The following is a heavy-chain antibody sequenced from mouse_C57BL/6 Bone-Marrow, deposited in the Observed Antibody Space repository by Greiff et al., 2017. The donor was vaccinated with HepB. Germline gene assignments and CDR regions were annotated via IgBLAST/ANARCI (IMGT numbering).Heavy chain of an antibody. J-gene: IGHJ4*01. CDR1: GFSLTSYG. Sequence: QVQLKESGPGLVAPSQSLSITCTVSGFSLTSYGVSWVRQPPGKGLEWLGVIWGDGSTNYHSALISRLSISKDNSNSQVFLKLNSLQTADTATYYCAKEERITTVVATDYYAMDYWGQGTSVTVSS. CDR3: AKEERITTVVATDYYAMDY. V-gene: IGHV2-3*01. D-gene: IGHD1-1*01. CDR2: IWGDGST.